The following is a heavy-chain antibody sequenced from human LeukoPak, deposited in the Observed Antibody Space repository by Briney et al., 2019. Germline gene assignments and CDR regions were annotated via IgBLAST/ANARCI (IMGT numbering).Heavy chain of an antibody. CDR3: ARAPLRYFDWLSLDFDY. V-gene: IGHV1-3*01. J-gene: IGHJ4*02. Sequence: ASVKVSCKASGYTFTSYAMHWVRQAPGQGLEWMGWISAGNGDTEYSQNFQGRVTITRDTSASTAYMELRSLRSDDTAVYYCARAPLRYFDWLSLDFDYWGQGTLVTVSS. CDR2: ISAGNGDT. D-gene: IGHD3-9*01. CDR1: GYTFTSYA.